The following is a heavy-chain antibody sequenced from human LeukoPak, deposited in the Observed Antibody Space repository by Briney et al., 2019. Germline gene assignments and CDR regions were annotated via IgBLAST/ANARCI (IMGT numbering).Heavy chain of an antibody. CDR2: IVVGSGNT. J-gene: IGHJ3*02. CDR3: AADTYYYDSSGYYYVRFAFDI. Sequence: VASVKVSCKASGFTFTSSAMQWVRQARGQRLEWIGWIVVGSGNTNYAQKFQERVTITRDMSTSTAYMELSSLRSEDTAVYYCAADTYYYDSSGYYYVRFAFDIWGQGTMVTVSS. CDR1: GFTFTSSA. D-gene: IGHD3-22*01. V-gene: IGHV1-58*02.